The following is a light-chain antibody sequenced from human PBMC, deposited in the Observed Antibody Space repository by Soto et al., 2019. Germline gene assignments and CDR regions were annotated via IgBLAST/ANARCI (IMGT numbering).Light chain of an antibody. J-gene: IGLJ2*01. Sequence: QSVLTQPASASGSPGQSITISCTGTSSDVGGYNYVSWYQQHPGKAPKLMIYDVSNRPSGVSNRFSGSKSGNTASLTISGLQAEDEADYYCSSYTRSSTLVFGGGTKLTVL. CDR1: SSDVGGYNY. V-gene: IGLV2-14*03. CDR3: SSYTRSSTLV. CDR2: DVS.